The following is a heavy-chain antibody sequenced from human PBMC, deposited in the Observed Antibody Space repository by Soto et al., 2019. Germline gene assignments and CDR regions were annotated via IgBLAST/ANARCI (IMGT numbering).Heavy chain of an antibody. CDR3: ARDWTSSHFDC. Sequence: SQTLSLTCAISGDSVSSNSSAWNCIRQSPSRGLEWLGRTYYRSKWYNDYGVSVKSRITIEPDTSKNQFSLQLNSVTPEDTAVYYCARDWTSSHFDCWGQGTLVTVS. D-gene: IGHD2-2*01. J-gene: IGHJ4*02. CDR2: TYYRSKWYN. V-gene: IGHV6-1*01. CDR1: GDSVSSNSSA.